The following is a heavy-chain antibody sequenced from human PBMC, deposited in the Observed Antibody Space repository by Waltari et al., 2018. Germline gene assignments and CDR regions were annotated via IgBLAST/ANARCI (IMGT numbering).Heavy chain of an antibody. CDR1: GFTFSSYG. Sequence: QVQLVESGGGVVQPGRSLRLSCAVSGFTFSSYGMHWVRKAPGKGLEWVAVIWYDGSNKYYADSVKGRFTISRDNSKNTLYLQMNSLRAEDTAVYYCAREGGGYDFWSGYSYFDYWGQGTLVTVSS. CDR3: AREGGGYDFWSGYSYFDY. V-gene: IGHV3-33*01. CDR2: IWYDGSNK. D-gene: IGHD3-3*01. J-gene: IGHJ4*02.